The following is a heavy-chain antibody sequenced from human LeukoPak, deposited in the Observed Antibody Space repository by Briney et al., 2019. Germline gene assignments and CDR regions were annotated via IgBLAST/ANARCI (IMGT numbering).Heavy chain of an antibody. CDR1: GGSISSGGYY. V-gene: IGHV4-31*03. CDR3: ARSESITMIVVVY. CDR2: IYYSGST. Sequence: SETLSLTCTVSGGSISSGGYYWSWIRQHPGKGLEWIGYIYYSGSTYYNPSLKSRVTISVDTSKNQFSLKLSSVTAADTAVYYCARSESITMIVVVYWGQGTLVTVSS. J-gene: IGHJ4*02. D-gene: IGHD3-22*01.